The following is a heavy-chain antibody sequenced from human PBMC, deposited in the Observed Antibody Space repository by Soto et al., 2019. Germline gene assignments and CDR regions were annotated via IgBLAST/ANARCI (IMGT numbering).Heavy chain of an antibody. Sequence: QVQLVQSGAEVKKPGASVKVSCKASGYTFTSYGISWVRQAPGQGLEWMAWISAYNGNTNYEQKLQGRXTXNXXTSTSTAYMEVRSLRSDDTAVYYCARDRGSYALDYWGQGTLVTVSS. J-gene: IGHJ4*02. D-gene: IGHD1-26*01. CDR1: GYTFTSYG. CDR2: ISAYNGNT. V-gene: IGHV1-18*01. CDR3: ARDRGSYALDY.